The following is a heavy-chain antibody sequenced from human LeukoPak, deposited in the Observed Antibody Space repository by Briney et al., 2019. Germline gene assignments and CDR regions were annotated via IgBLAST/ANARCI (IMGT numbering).Heavy chain of an antibody. Sequence: GGSLRLSCATSGFTFSNSGMTWVRQAPGKGLEWVSSISGSSSHIYYADSVKGRFTISRDNAKNSLYLQMNSLRAEDTAVYYCARGGRFRSGSYYYWGQGTLVTVSS. J-gene: IGHJ4*02. CDR1: GFTFSNSG. CDR2: ISGSSSHI. CDR3: ARGGRFRSGSYYY. D-gene: IGHD1-26*01. V-gene: IGHV3-21*01.